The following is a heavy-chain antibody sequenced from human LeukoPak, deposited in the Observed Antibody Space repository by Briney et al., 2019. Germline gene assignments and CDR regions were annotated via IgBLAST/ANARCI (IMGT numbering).Heavy chain of an antibody. V-gene: IGHV3-30*03. CDR3: ARDGDRGWFGESI. Sequence: GRSLRLSCAASGFTFRNYGMQWVRQAPGQRLEWVALVSYDGGNQYYADSVKGRFTISRDNSKNTLYLQLNSLGAEDTAIYYCARDGDRGWFGESIWGQGTLVTVSS. D-gene: IGHD3-10*01. J-gene: IGHJ4*02. CDR2: VSYDGGNQ. CDR1: GFTFRNYG.